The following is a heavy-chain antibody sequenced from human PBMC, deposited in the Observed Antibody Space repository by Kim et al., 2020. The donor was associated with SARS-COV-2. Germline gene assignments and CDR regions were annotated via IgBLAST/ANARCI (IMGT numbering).Heavy chain of an antibody. Sequence: IYTSGTTYYTPSLKSRVTISVDTSKNQFSLNLSSVTAADTAVYYCATGDYWGQGTLVTVSS. CDR2: IYTSGTT. V-gene: IGHV4-39*01. CDR3: ATGDY. J-gene: IGHJ4*02.